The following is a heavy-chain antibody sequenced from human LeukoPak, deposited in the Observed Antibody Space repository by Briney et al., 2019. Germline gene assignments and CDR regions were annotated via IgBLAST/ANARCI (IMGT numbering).Heavy chain of an antibody. Sequence: PGGSLRLSCAASGFTFSSYAMSWVRQAPGKGLEWVSDISGSDASTYYADSVKGRFTISRDNSKNTLYLQMNSLRAEDTAVYYCAKKYNTGLDPWGQGTLVTVSS. CDR3: AKKYNTGLDP. V-gene: IGHV3-23*01. D-gene: IGHD1-14*01. J-gene: IGHJ5*02. CDR1: GFTFSSYA. CDR2: ISGSDAST.